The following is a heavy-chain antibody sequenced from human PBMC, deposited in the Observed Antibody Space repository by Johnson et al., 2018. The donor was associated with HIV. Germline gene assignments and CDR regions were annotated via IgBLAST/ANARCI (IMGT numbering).Heavy chain of an antibody. J-gene: IGHJ3*02. CDR3: AKDLRDSSGYYLGAFDI. Sequence: VQLVESGGDLVQPGGSLRLSCAASGFTFSSYAMSWVRQAPGKGLEWVSAISGSGGSTYYADSVKGRFTISRDNSKNTLYLQMNSLRAEDTAVYYCAKDLRDSSGYYLGAFDIWGQGTMVTVSS. CDR1: GFTFSSYA. V-gene: IGHV3-23*04. CDR2: ISGSGGST. D-gene: IGHD3-22*01.